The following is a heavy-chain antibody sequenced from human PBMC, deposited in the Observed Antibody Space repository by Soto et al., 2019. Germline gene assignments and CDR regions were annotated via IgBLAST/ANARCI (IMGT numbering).Heavy chain of an antibody. D-gene: IGHD3-22*01. J-gene: IGHJ5*02. CDR2: FIPIFGTA. V-gene: IGHV1-69*12. CDR3: ARGCYYDSSGYLSYNWFDP. CDR1: GGTFSSYA. Sequence: QVQLVQSGAEVKKPGSSVKVSCKASGGTFSSYAISWVRQAPGQGLEWMGGFIPIFGTANYAQKFQGRVTITADESTSTAYMELSSLRSEDTAVYYCARGCYYDSSGYLSYNWFDPWGQGTLVTVSS.